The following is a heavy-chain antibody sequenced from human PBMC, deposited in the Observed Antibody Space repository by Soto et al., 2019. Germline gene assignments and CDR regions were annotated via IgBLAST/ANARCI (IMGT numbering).Heavy chain of an antibody. D-gene: IGHD4-17*01. CDR3: ASSTVTTPGWFDP. J-gene: IGHJ5*02. CDR2: IYYSGST. CDR1: GGSISSGDYY. V-gene: IGHV4-30-4*01. Sequence: QVQLQESGPGLVKPSQTLSLTCTVSGGSISSGDYYWSWIRQPPGKGLEWIGYIYYSGSTYYNPSLKSRVTISVDTSKHQFALKLSSVTAADTAVYYCASSTVTTPGWFDPWGQGTLVTVSS.